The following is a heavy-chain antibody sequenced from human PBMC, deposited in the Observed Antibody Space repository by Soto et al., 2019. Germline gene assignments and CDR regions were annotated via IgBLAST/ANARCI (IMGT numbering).Heavy chain of an antibody. CDR3: ARGFGGYDFWSGYSTYGMDV. V-gene: IGHV4-59*01. CDR2: IYYSGST. J-gene: IGHJ6*02. CDR1: GGSISSYY. Sequence: SETLSLTCTVSGGSISSYYWIWIRQPPGKGLEWIGYIYYSGSTNYNPSLKSRVTISVDTSKNQFSLKLSSVTAADTAVYYCARGFGGYDFWSGYSTYGMDVWGQGTTVTVSS. D-gene: IGHD3-3*01.